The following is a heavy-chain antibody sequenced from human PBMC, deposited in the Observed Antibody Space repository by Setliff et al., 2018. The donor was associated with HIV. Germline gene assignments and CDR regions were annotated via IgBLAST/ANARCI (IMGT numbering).Heavy chain of an antibody. CDR3: ARVSITYWYSIPTFYYYYMDV. D-gene: IGHD2-15*01. CDR2: INHSGRT. CDR1: DGSFSAYY. Sequence: SETLSLTCAVYDGSFSAYYWSWIRQPPGKGLEWIGQINHSGRTNYNPSLKSRVTISVGTSKNQFSLKLRSVTAADTVMYYCARVSITYWYSIPTFYYYYMDVWGKGTKVTVSS. J-gene: IGHJ6*03. V-gene: IGHV4-34*01.